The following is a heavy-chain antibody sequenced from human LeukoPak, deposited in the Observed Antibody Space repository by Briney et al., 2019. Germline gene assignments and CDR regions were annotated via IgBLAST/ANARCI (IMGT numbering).Heavy chain of an antibody. CDR3: ARGTDYSNYVGDY. D-gene: IGHD4-11*01. CDR2: ISSSSSYI. J-gene: IGHJ4*02. CDR1: GFTFGSYS. V-gene: IGHV3-21*01. Sequence: GGSLRLSCAASGFTFGSYSMNWVRQAPGKRLEWVSYISSSSSYIYYADSVKGRFTISRDNAKNSLYLQMNSLRAEDTAVYYCARGTDYSNYVGDYWGQGTLATVSS.